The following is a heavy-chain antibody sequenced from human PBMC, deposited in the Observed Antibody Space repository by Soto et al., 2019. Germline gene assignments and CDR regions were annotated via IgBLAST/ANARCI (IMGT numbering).Heavy chain of an antibody. Sequence: SVKVSFKASGVTFSSYAISWLRHAPGQGLEWMGGIIPIFGTANYAQKFQGRVTITADKSTSTAYMELSSLRSEDTAVYYCARVGKQWLVTIHFDYWGQGTLVTVSS. CDR3: ARVGKQWLVTIHFDY. J-gene: IGHJ4*02. CDR1: GVTFSSYA. V-gene: IGHV1-69*06. CDR2: IIPIFGTA. D-gene: IGHD6-19*01.